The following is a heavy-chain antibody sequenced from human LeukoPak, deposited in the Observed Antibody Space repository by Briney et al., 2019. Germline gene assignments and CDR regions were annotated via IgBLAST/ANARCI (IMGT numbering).Heavy chain of an antibody. CDR2: INPNSGGT. J-gene: IGHJ4*02. CDR1: GYTFTGYY. V-gene: IGHV1-2*02. CDR3: AREGGLYCSGGSCYGFDY. D-gene: IGHD2-15*01. Sequence: ASVKVSCKASGYTFTGYYMHWVRQAPGQGLEWMGWINPNSGGTNYAQKFQGRVTMTRDTSISTAYMELSRLRSDDTAVYYCAREGGLYCSGGSCYGFDYWGQGTLVTGSS.